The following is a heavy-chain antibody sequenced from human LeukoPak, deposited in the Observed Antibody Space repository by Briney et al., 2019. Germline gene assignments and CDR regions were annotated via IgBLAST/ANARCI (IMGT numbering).Heavy chain of an antibody. D-gene: IGHD6-19*01. V-gene: IGHV3-21*01. CDR1: GFAFSSYS. Sequence: GGSLRLSCAASGFAFSSYSMNWVCQAPGKGLEWVSSISSSSSYIYYADSVKGRFTISRDNAKNSLYLQMNSLRAEDTAVYYCARVATYSSGWVFDYWGQGTLVTVSS. CDR2: ISSSSSYI. J-gene: IGHJ4*02. CDR3: ARVATYSSGWVFDY.